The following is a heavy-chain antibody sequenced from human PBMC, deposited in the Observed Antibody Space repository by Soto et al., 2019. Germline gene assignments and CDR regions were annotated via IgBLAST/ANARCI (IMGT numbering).Heavy chain of an antibody. CDR2: INPDNGNT. J-gene: IGHJ4*02. CDR1: GYTFTRYT. D-gene: IGHD6-19*01. Sequence: GASVKVSCKASGYTFTRYTMNWVRQAPGQRLEWMGWINPDNGNTKSSQKFQDRVIITRDTSASTAYMDLSSLRSEDTAVYYCARGGLGIAVAGTDYWGQGTLVTVPS. V-gene: IGHV1-3*01. CDR3: ARGGLGIAVAGTDY.